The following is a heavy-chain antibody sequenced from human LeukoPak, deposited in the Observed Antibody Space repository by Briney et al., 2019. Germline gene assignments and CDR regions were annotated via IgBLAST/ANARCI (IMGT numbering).Heavy chain of an antibody. J-gene: IGHJ4*02. CDR1: GFTFSSYA. CDR2: ISYDGSNK. D-gene: IGHD1-26*01. V-gene: IGHV3-30*04. CDR3: ARDGATTPPYFDY. Sequence: GGSLRLSCAASGFTFSSYAMHWVRQAPDKGLEWVAVISYDGSNKYYADSVKGRFTISRDNSKNTLYLQMNSLRAEDTAVYYCARDGATTPPYFDYWGQGTLVTVSS.